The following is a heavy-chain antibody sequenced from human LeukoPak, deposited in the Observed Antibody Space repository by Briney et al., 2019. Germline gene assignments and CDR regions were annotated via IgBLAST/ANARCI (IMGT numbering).Heavy chain of an antibody. D-gene: IGHD2-8*01. CDR1: GYTFTGYY. CDR3: ARPVRSLYLYAFDI. Sequence: GASVKVSCKASGYTFTGYYMHWVRQAPGQRLEGMGGINPNSGGTNYAQKFQGRVTMTRDTSISTAYMELSRLRSDDTAVYYCARPVRSLYLYAFDIWGQGTMVTVSS. CDR2: INPNSGGT. V-gene: IGHV1-2*02. J-gene: IGHJ3*02.